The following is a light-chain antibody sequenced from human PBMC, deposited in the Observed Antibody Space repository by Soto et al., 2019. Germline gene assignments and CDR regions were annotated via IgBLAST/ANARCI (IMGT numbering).Light chain of an antibody. J-gene: IGKJ4*01. Sequence: DIQLTQSPSFLSASVGDRVTITCRASQGVGNNFAWYQQKPGEPPKLLIYAESTLHSGVPSRFSGSGSGTACSLTISSLQPEDFATYYCQQVKSYPRTFGGGTKLDIK. V-gene: IGKV1-9*01. CDR1: QGVGNN. CDR3: QQVKSYPRT. CDR2: AES.